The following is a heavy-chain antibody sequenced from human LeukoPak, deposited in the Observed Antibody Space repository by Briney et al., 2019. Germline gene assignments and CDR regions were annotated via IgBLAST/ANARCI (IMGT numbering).Heavy chain of an antibody. J-gene: IGHJ4*02. Sequence: ASVKVSCKASGYTFTGYYMHWVRQAPGQGLEWMGWINPNSGGTNYAQKFQGRVTMTRDTSISTAYMELSRLRSDDTAVYDGARDLEGGDYGDYGVRWGQGTLVTVSS. CDR2: INPNSGGT. CDR1: GYTFTGYY. CDR3: ARDLEGGDYGDYGVR. V-gene: IGHV1-2*02. D-gene: IGHD4-17*01.